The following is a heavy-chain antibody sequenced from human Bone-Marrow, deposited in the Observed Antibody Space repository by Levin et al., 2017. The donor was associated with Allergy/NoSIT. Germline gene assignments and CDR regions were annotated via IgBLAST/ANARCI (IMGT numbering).Heavy chain of an antibody. CDR2: IWHDGSNE. V-gene: IGHV3-33*01. CDR1: GFTLSHYG. Sequence: HPGGSLRLSCAASGFTLSHYGMHWVRQAPGKGLEWVAVIWHDGSNEYYADSVKGRFTISRDNSKNTVFLQMNSLRGEDTAVYYCARERNVLTGYALDSWGQGTLVTVSS. CDR3: ARERNVLTGYALDS. J-gene: IGHJ5*01. D-gene: IGHD3-9*01.